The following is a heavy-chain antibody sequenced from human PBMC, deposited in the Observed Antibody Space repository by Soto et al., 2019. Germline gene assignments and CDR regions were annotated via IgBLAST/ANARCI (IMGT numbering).Heavy chain of an antibody. CDR1: GGSISSNSYY. V-gene: IGHV4-39*01. CDR2: IYYSGTT. CDR3: ARNAAYDSVWGNYEENDY. J-gene: IGHJ4*02. D-gene: IGHD3-16*01. Sequence: SETLSLTCTVSGGSISSNSYYWDWIRQPPGKGLEWIGSIYYSGTTYYNPSLKSRVTISVYTSKNQFSLNLSSVTAADTAVYYCARNAAYDSVWGNYEENDYWGQGTLLTVSS.